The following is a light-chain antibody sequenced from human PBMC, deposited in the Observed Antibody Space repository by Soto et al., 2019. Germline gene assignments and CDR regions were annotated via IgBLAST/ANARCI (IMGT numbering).Light chain of an antibody. CDR3: QQRSNWPPMYT. Sequence: EIVLTQSPATLSLSPGERATLSCRASQNISSYLAWYQHKPGQAPRLLIYNASNRATGIPARFSGSGSGTDFTLTISSLEPEDFAVYYCQQRSNWPPMYTFGQGTRLEIK. V-gene: IGKV3-11*01. J-gene: IGKJ5*01. CDR2: NAS. CDR1: QNISSY.